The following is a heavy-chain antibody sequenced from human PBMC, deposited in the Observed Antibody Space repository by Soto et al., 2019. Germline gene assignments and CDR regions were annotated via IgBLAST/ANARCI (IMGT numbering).Heavy chain of an antibody. V-gene: IGHV4-38-2*01. CDR1: GYSISSGYY. Sequence: SLTCAVSGYSISSGYYWGWIRQPPGKGLEWIGSIYHSGSTYYNPSLKSRVTISVDTSKNQFSLKLSSVTAADTAVYYCARASKDGITIFGVVKGAFDIWGQGTMVTVSS. J-gene: IGHJ3*02. CDR3: ARASKDGITIFGVVKGAFDI. CDR2: IYHSGST. D-gene: IGHD3-3*01.